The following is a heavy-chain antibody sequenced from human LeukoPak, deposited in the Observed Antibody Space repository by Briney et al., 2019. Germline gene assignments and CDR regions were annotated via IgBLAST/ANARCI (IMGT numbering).Heavy chain of an antibody. CDR1: GFTLSTYA. V-gene: IGHV3-23*01. CDR2: ISGSGGST. D-gene: IGHD6-13*01. Sequence: GGSLRLSCAVSGFTLSTYAMSWVRQAPGRGREWVSTISGSGGSTYHADSVKGRFTISRDSSKNTIYLQMNSLRGEDTAIYYCARVIRAAAGKGYFDHWGQGTLVSVSS. CDR3: ARVIRAAAGKGYFDH. J-gene: IGHJ4*02.